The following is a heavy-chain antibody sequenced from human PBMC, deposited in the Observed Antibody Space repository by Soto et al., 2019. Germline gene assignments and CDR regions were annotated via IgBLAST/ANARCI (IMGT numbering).Heavy chain of an antibody. D-gene: IGHD2-2*01. CDR2: IYYSGST. J-gene: IGHJ2*01. CDR3: ARKGYCISTSCYRPTGGSNDDWYFDL. V-gene: IGHV4-31*03. CDR1: GGSISSGGYY. Sequence: QVQLQESGPGLVKPSQTLSLTCTVSGGSISSGGYYWSWIRQHPGKGLEWIGYIYYSGSTYYNPSLKSRVTISVDTSKNQFYLKLSSVTAADTAVYYCARKGYCISTSCYRPTGGSNDDWYFDLWGRGTLVTVSS.